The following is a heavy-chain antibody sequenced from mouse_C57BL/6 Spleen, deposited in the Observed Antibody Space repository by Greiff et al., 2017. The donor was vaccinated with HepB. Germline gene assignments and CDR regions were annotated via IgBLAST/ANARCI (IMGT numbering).Heavy chain of an antibody. V-gene: IGHV8-12*01. J-gene: IGHJ3*01. CDR3: ARRHWDGAWFAY. CDR1: GFSLSTSGMG. CDR2: IYWDDDK. Sequence: QVTLKESGPGILQSSQTLSLTCSFSGFSLSTSGMGVSWIRQPSGKGLEWLAHIYWDDDKRYNPSLKSRLTISKDTSRNQVYLKITSVDTADTATYYCARRHWDGAWFAYWGQGTLVTVSA. D-gene: IGHD4-1*01.